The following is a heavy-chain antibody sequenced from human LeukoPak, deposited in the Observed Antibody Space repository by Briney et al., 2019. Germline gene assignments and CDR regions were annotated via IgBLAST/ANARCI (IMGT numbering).Heavy chain of an antibody. Sequence: SQTLSLTCTVSGYSISSGYYWGWIRQPPGKGLEWIGSIYHSGSTYYNPSLRGRVTISVDTSKNQFSLKLSSVTAADTAVYYCAARITMFLGGAFDIWGQGTMVTVSS. J-gene: IGHJ3*02. CDR1: GYSISSGYY. V-gene: IGHV4-38-2*02. D-gene: IGHD3-10*02. CDR3: AARITMFLGGAFDI. CDR2: IYHSGST.